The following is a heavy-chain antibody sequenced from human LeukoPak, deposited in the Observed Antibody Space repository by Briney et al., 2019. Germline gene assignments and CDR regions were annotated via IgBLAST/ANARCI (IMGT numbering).Heavy chain of an antibody. CDR3: ARGFGVGPYYYYYMDV. J-gene: IGHJ6*03. V-gene: IGHV4-39*07. CDR1: GGSISSSSYY. Sequence: SETLSLTCTVSGGSISSSSYYWGWIRQPPGKGLEWIGSIYYSGGTYYNPSLKSRVTISVDTSKNQFSLKLSSVTAADTAVYYCARGFGVGPYYYYYMDVWGKGTTVTVSS. CDR2: IYYSGGT. D-gene: IGHD3-3*01.